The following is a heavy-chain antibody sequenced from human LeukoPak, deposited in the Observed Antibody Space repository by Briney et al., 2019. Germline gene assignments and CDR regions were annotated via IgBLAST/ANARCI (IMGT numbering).Heavy chain of an antibody. V-gene: IGHV3-30*14. CDR2: ISYDGSNK. D-gene: IGHD3-22*01. Sequence: GGSLRLSCAASGFTFSSYAMHWVRQAPGKGLEWVAVISYDGSNKYYADSVKGRFTISRDNSKNTLYLQMNSLRAEDTAVYYCARTHYDSSGYIPPYLFDWGQGTLVTVSS. J-gene: IGHJ4*02. CDR1: GFTFSSYA. CDR3: ARTHYDSSGYIPPYLFD.